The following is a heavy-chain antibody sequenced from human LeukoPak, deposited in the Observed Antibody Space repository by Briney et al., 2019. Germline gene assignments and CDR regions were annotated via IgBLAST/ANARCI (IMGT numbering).Heavy chain of an antibody. CDR3: ARAWYSHGTFDH. CDR1: GGSITSYH. D-gene: IGHD5-18*01. J-gene: IGHJ4*02. V-gene: IGHV4-59*01. CDR2: INYSGTT. Sequence: SETLSLTCTVSGGSITSYHWSWIRQSPGKGLEWIGYINYSGTTNYNPSLKSRATMSVDTSKKQFSLRLISVTAADTAVYYCARAWYSHGTFDHWGQGTLVTVSS.